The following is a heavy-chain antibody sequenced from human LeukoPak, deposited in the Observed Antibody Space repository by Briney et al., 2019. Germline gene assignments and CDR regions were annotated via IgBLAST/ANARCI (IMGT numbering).Heavy chain of an antibody. CDR2: INHSGST. V-gene: IGHV4-34*01. CDR3: ARALYYYGMDV. J-gene: IGHJ6*02. Sequence: LETLSLTCAVYGGSFSGYYWSWIRQPPGKGLEWIGEINHSGSTNYNPSLKSRVTISVDTSKNQFSLKLSSVTAADTAVYYCARALYYYGMDVWGQGTTVTVSS. CDR1: GGSFSGYY.